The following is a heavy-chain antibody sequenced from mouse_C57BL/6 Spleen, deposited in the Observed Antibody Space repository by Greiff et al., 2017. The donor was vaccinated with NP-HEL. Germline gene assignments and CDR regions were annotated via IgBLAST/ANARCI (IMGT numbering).Heavy chain of an antibody. Sequence: VQLQQSGAELVKPGASVKMSCKASGYTFTSYWITWVKQRPGQGLEWIGDIYPGSGSTNYNEKFKSKATLTVDTSSSTAYMQLSSLTSEDSAVYYCARSYSNDVGYFDYWGQGTTLTVSS. D-gene: IGHD2-12*01. CDR2: IYPGSGST. J-gene: IGHJ2*01. CDR1: GYTFTSYW. V-gene: IGHV1-55*01. CDR3: ARSYSNDVGYFDY.